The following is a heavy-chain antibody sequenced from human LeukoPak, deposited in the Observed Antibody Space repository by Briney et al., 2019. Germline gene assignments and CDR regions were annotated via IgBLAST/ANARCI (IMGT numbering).Heavy chain of an antibody. D-gene: IGHD4-17*01. Sequence: GGSLRLSCAASGFTITGHYMNWVRQAPRKGLEWVCRTRNKPNGYTTDYGTSVKGRFIVSRDDSENSLYLQMNGLKTEDTAVYYCVRVRHGDYFDYWGQGTLVTVSS. CDR3: VRVRHGDYFDY. CDR1: GFTITGHY. V-gene: IGHV3-72*01. CDR2: TRNKPNGYTT. J-gene: IGHJ4*02.